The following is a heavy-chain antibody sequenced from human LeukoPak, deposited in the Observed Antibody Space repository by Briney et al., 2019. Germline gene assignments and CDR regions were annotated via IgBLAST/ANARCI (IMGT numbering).Heavy chain of an antibody. CDR3: ATSGWNRRFDP. CDR2: INYDGRT. Sequence: SETLSLTCSVSGGSISPYDWSWIRQPPGKGLEWIGYINYDGRTKQNPSLKSRVTISVDTSKNQFSLKLSSVTAADTAVYYCATSGWNRRFDPWGQGTLVTVSS. CDR1: GGSISPYD. D-gene: IGHD6-19*01. J-gene: IGHJ5*02. V-gene: IGHV4-59*08.